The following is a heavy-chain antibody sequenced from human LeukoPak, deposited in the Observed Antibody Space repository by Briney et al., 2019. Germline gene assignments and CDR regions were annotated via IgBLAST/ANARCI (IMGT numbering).Heavy chain of an antibody. Sequence: GGSLRLSCAASGFTFSSYSMNWVRQAPGKGLEWVSSITSSSDYIYYADSVEGRFTISRDNAKNSLYLQMNSLRAEDTAVYYCARDPLLRGDRYKGPEAFDIWGQGTMVTVSS. V-gene: IGHV3-21*01. J-gene: IGHJ3*02. D-gene: IGHD5-24*01. CDR2: ITSSSDYI. CDR3: ARDPLLRGDRYKGPEAFDI. CDR1: GFTFSSYS.